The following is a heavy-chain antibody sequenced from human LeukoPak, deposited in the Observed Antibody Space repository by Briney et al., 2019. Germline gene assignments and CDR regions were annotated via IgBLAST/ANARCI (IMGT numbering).Heavy chain of an antibody. Sequence: GGSLRLSCVASGLTFSSDWMTWVRQAPGKGLEWLASIKHDGSENYLVDSVKGRFTISRDNAQSSLILQMNSLRVDDTAVYHCARIYYDSWSGYSWFDPWGQGILVTVSS. CDR2: IKHDGSEN. D-gene: IGHD3-3*01. CDR3: ARIYYDSWSGYSWFDP. J-gene: IGHJ5*02. V-gene: IGHV3-7*01. CDR1: GLTFSSDW.